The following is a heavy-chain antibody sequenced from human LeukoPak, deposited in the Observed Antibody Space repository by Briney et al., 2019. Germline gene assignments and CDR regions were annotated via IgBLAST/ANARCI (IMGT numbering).Heavy chain of an antibody. CDR2: INHSGSI. D-gene: IGHD6-13*01. CDR3: ARVLAAVMT. V-gene: IGHV4-34*01. Sequence: SETLSHTCAVYGGSFSGYYWSWIRQPPGKGLEWIGEINHSGSINYNPSLKSRVTISVDSSKDQFSLKLSSVTAADTAVYYCARVLAAVMTWGQGTLVTVSS. J-gene: IGHJ5*02. CDR1: GGSFSGYY.